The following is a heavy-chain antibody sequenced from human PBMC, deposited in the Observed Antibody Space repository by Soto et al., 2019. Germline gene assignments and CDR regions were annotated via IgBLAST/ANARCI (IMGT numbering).Heavy chain of an antibody. CDR1: GFTFSDYY. V-gene: IGHV3-64*01. Sequence: GGSLSLSCAASGFTFSDYYMYWVRQAPGKGLDFVSGISSNGGSTSYASSMKGRVTISRDNSKNTLYLQMGNLRAEDTAVYYCARDQGWLAYGMDVWGQGTTVTVSS. CDR3: ARDQGWLAYGMDV. J-gene: IGHJ6*02. D-gene: IGHD6-19*01. CDR2: ISSNGGST.